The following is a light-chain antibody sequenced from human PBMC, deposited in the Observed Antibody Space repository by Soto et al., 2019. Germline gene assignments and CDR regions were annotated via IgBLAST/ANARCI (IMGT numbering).Light chain of an antibody. Sequence: EIVMTQSPASLSVSPGERATLSCRASQSVNSDLAWYQQKPGQAPRLLIYAASTRATGIPARFSGSGYGTEFTLTISSLQSEDFAVYYCQQYNNWPPITFGQGTRLEIK. CDR1: QSVNSD. CDR3: QQYNNWPPIT. J-gene: IGKJ5*01. CDR2: AAS. V-gene: IGKV3-15*01.